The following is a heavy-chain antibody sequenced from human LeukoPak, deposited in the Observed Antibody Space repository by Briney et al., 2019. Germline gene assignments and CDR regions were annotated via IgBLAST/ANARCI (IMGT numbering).Heavy chain of an antibody. CDR3: ARHARMATLDY. Sequence: ASVKVSCKASGYTFSTYGISWVRQAPGQGLEWMGWINPNSGGTNYAQNFQGRVTMTRDTSVNTLYMELSSVTAADTAVYYCARHARMATLDYWGQGTLVTVSS. D-gene: IGHD5-24*01. J-gene: IGHJ4*02. CDR1: GYTFSTYG. CDR2: INPNSGGT. V-gene: IGHV1-2*02.